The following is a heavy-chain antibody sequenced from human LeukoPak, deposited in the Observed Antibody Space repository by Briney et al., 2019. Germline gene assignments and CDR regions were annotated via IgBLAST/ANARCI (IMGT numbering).Heavy chain of an antibody. CDR3: ARRRRIAVAGLGGYFDY. Sequence: TSETLSLTCTVSGGSISSSSYYWGWIRQPPGKGLEWIGSIYYSGSTYYNPSLKSRVTISVDTSKNQFSPKLSSVTAADTAVYYCARRRRIAVAGLGGYFDYWGQGTLVTVSS. D-gene: IGHD6-19*01. J-gene: IGHJ4*02. CDR1: GGSISSSSYY. CDR2: IYYSGST. V-gene: IGHV4-39*01.